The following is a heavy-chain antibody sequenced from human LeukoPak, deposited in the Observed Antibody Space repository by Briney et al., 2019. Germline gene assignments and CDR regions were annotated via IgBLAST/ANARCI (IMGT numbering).Heavy chain of an antibody. J-gene: IGHJ4*02. CDR2: ISYDGSNT. CDR3: ARCRDYNFWSGSAVDY. V-gene: IGHV3-30*09. Sequence: GGSLRLSCAASGFIFSSYAMHWVRQAPGKGLEWVAVISYDGSNTDYADSVKGRFAISRDNSKNALYLQMNSLRAEDTAVYYCARCRDYNFWSGSAVDYWGQGTLVTVSS. CDR1: GFIFSSYA. D-gene: IGHD3-3*01.